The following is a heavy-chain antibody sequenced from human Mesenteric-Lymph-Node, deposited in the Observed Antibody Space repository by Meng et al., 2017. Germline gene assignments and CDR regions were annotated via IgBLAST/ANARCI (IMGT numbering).Heavy chain of an antibody. CDR1: GFTFSSYW. D-gene: IGHD2-21*01. CDR2: TNSEETST. J-gene: IGHJ4*02. Sequence: GESLKISCAASGFTFSSYWMHWVRQAPGKALVWVSHTNSEETSTSYADSVEGRFTISRDKDKNKLYLQLNSLRVEDTTVYYCLRSIFPYVFDYWGQGTLVTVSS. V-gene: IGHV3-74*01. CDR3: LRSIFPYVFDY.